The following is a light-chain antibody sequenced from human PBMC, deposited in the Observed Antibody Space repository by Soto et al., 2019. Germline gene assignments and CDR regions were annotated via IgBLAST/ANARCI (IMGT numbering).Light chain of an antibody. J-gene: IGKJ1*01. CDR3: QQSYSLWT. V-gene: IGKV1-39*01. CDR1: QNISTY. CDR2: AAS. Sequence: DIQMTQSPSSLSASVGDRVTITCRTSQNISTYLSWFQQRPGRAPRLLIYAASSLQNGVPARFSGSGSGTDFTLTISSLQPEDFATYYCQQSYSLWTFGQGTKVDIK.